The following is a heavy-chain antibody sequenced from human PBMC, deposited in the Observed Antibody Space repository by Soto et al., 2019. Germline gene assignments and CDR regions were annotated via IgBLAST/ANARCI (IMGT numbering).Heavy chain of an antibody. CDR2: INPMLGVA. CDR3: ARGPAQFDP. J-gene: IGHJ5*02. D-gene: IGHD2-2*01. CDR1: GGSFSSLV. Sequence: SVKVSCKASGGSFSSLVISWLRQAPGQGPEWMGGINPMLGVANFAQKFQDRVAITADESTTTAYMELSSLRSEDTAVYYCARGPAQFDPWGQGTLVTVSS. V-gene: IGHV1-69*10.